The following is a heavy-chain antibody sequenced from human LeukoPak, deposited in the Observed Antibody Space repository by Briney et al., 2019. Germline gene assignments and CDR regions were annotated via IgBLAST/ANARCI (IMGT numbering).Heavy chain of an antibody. V-gene: IGHV3-11*01. J-gene: IGHJ4*02. Sequence: PGGSLRLSCAASGFTFSDYYMSWIRQAPGKGLEWVSYISSGSTIYYADSVKGRFTISRDNAKNSLYLQMNSLRAEDTAVYYCARDLLRHGYNCDYWGQGTLVTVSS. D-gene: IGHD5-24*01. CDR2: ISSGSTI. CDR3: ARDLLRHGYNCDY. CDR1: GFTFSDYY.